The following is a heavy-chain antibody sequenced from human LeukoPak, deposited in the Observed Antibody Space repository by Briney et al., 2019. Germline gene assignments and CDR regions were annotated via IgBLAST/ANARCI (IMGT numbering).Heavy chain of an antibody. CDR3: ARQAVAGNGFDY. D-gene: IGHD6-19*01. CDR1: GGSISSSSYY. V-gene: IGHV4-39*01. Sequence: SETLSLTCTVSGGSISSSSYYWGWIRQPPGKGLEWIGTIYYSGNTYYNPSLKSRVSISVDTSRNQFSLKLSSVTAADTAVYYCARQAVAGNGFDYWGQGTLVTVSS. J-gene: IGHJ4*02. CDR2: IYYSGNT.